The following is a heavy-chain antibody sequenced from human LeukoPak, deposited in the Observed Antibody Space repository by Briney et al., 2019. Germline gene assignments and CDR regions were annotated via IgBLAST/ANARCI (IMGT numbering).Heavy chain of an antibody. Sequence: GASVKVSCKASGGTFSSYAISWVRQAPGQGLEWMGRIIPILGIANYAQTFQGRVTITADKSTSTAYMELSRLRSEDTAVYYCAREYSSSEFDYWGQGTLVTVSS. CDR1: GGTFSSYA. D-gene: IGHD6-6*01. CDR2: IIPILGIA. J-gene: IGHJ4*02. CDR3: AREYSSSEFDY. V-gene: IGHV1-69*04.